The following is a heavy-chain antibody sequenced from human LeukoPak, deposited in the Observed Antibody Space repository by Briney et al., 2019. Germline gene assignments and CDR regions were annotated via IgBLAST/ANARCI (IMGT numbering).Heavy chain of an antibody. J-gene: IGHJ4*02. CDR2: IKQDGSEK. V-gene: IGHV3-7*01. D-gene: IGHD3-22*01. CDR1: GFTFSSYW. CDR3: ARDKVFTYYDSSGYYDY. Sequence: GGSLRLSCAASGFTFSSYWMSWVRQAPGKGLEWVANIKQDGSEKYYVDSVKGRFTISRDNAKNSLYLQMNSLRAEDTAVYYCARDKVFTYYDSSGYYDYWGQGTLVTVSS.